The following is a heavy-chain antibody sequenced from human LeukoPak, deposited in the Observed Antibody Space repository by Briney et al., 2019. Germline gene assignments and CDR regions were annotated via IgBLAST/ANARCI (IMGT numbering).Heavy chain of an antibody. D-gene: IGHD6-19*01. V-gene: IGHV3-33*01. J-gene: IGHJ6*02. CDR3: ARDSGNGYRSGWYPYYYYGMDV. Sequence: PGGSLRLSCAASGFTFSSYGMHWVRQAPGKGLEWVAVIWYDGSNKYYADSVKGRFTISRDNSKNTLYLQMNSLRAEDTAVYYCARDSGNGYRSGWYPYYYYGMDVWGQGTTVTVSS. CDR1: GFTFSSYG. CDR2: IWYDGSNK.